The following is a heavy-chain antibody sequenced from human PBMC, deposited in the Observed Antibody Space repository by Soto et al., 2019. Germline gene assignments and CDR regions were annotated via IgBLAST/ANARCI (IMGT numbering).Heavy chain of an antibody. Sequence: GESLKISCKGSGSSFTSYWIGWVRQMPGKGLEWMGIIYPGDSDTRYSPSFQGQVTISADKSISTAYLQWSSLKASDTAMYYCARHPGRDYYYYYYMDVWGKGTTVTVSS. CDR1: GSSFTSYW. V-gene: IGHV5-51*01. CDR2: IYPGDSDT. J-gene: IGHJ6*03. CDR3: ARHPGRDYYYYYYMDV.